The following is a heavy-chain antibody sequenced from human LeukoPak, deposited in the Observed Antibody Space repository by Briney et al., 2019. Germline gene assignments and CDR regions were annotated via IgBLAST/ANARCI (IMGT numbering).Heavy chain of an antibody. CDR2: IIPFFGTP. CDR3: AGDRDGGKIGSWFDP. D-gene: IGHD4-23*01. J-gene: IGHJ5*02. CDR1: GGTFNSNA. Sequence: ASVKVSCKASGGTFNSNAISWVRQTPGQGLVWMGGIIPFFGTPNYAQKFQGRVTITADESTSTAYMELSSLRSDDTAVYYCAGDRDGGKIGSWFDPWGQGTLVTVSS. V-gene: IGHV1-69*13.